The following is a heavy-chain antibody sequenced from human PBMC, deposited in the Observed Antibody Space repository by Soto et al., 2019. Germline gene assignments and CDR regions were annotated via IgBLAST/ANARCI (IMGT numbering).Heavy chain of an antibody. CDR2: ISGSGGST. V-gene: IGHV3-23*01. D-gene: IGHD3-10*01. J-gene: IGHJ6*02. Sequence: GGSLRLSCAASGFTFSSYAMSWVRQAPGKGLEWVSAISGSGGSTYYADSVKGRFTISRDNSKNTLYLQMNSLRAEDTAVYYCARERVTMVRGPFAENYYYYGMDVWGQGTTVTVSS. CDR1: GFTFSSYA. CDR3: ARERVTMVRGPFAENYYYYGMDV.